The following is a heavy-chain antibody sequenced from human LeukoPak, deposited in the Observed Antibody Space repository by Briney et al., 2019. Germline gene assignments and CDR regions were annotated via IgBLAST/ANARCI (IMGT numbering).Heavy chain of an antibody. D-gene: IGHD6-19*01. CDR1: GFTFSSYW. Sequence: PGGSLRLSCAASGFTFSSYWMSWVRQAPGKGLEWVANIKQDGGVKYYVDSVKGRFTISRDNSKNSLFLQMNSLRAEDTAVYHCARGMTVAANWFDPWGQGTLVTVSS. CDR3: ARGMTVAANWFDP. J-gene: IGHJ5*02. V-gene: IGHV3-7*05. CDR2: IKQDGGVK.